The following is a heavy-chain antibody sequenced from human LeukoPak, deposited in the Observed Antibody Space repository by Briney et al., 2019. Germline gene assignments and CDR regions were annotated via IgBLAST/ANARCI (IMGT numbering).Heavy chain of an antibody. V-gene: IGHV4-4*09. Sequence: PSETLSLTCTVSGGSISSYYWSWIRQPPGEGLEWIGYIYTSGSTNYNPSLKSRVTISVDTSKNQFSLKLSSVTAADTAVYYCAAASTVTEEDPPVYWGQGTLVTVSS. CDR1: GGSISSYY. CDR3: AAASTVTEEDPPVY. J-gene: IGHJ4*02. D-gene: IGHD4-11*01. CDR2: IYTSGST.